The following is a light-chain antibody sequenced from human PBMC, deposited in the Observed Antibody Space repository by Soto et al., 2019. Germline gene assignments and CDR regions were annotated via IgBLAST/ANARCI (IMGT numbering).Light chain of an antibody. J-gene: IGKJ1*01. V-gene: IGKV3D-15*01. CDR3: HHHGXSXEP. CDR1: QSVSSN. Sequence: EIVMTQSPSTLSVSPGERATLSCRASQSVSSNLAWYQQKPGQAPRLLIYGVYTRASGIPDRFSGSGSGTEFILTISELEPEDAGIXHCHHHGXSXEPXGQGTK. CDR2: GVY.